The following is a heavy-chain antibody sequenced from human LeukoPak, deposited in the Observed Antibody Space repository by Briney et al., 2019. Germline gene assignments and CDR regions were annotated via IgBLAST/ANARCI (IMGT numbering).Heavy chain of an antibody. CDR1: GFTFSSYA. Sequence: GGSLRLSCAASGFTFSSYAMSWGRQAPGKGLEWVSAISGSGGSTYYADSVKGRFTISRDNSKNPLYLQMNSLRAEDTAVYYCAKALEESGWYSDSGGYWGQGTLVTVSS. V-gene: IGHV3-23*01. CDR3: AKALEESGWYSDSGGY. CDR2: ISGSGGST. J-gene: IGHJ4*02. D-gene: IGHD6-19*01.